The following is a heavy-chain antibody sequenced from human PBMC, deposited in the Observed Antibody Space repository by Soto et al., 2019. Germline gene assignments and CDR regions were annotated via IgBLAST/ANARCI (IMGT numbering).Heavy chain of an antibody. Sequence: SETLSLTCTVSGGSISSYYWSWIRQPPGKGLEWIGYIYYSGSTNYNPSLKSRVTISVDTSKNQFSLKLSSVTAADTAVYYCARTYYDILTGYYKHNWFDPWGRGTLVTVSS. CDR1: GGSISSYY. V-gene: IGHV4-59*01. J-gene: IGHJ5*02. CDR2: IYYSGST. CDR3: ARTYYDILTGYYKHNWFDP. D-gene: IGHD3-9*01.